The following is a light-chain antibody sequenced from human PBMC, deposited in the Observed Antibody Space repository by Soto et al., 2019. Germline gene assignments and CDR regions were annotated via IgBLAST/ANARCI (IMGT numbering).Light chain of an antibody. V-gene: IGKV1-39*01. CDR2: AAS. CDR3: QPSYSTLSIT. J-gene: IGKJ5*01. Sequence: DIQMTQSPSSLSASVGDRVTITCRASESINRHLNWYQQKPGKAPKLLIYAASSLQNGVPSRFSGSGSGTDFPLTISNLQPEDFATYYCQPSYSTLSITFGQGTRLEIK. CDR1: ESINRH.